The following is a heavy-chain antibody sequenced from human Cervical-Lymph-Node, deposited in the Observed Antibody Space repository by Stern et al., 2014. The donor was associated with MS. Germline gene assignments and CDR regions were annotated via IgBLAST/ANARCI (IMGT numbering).Heavy chain of an antibody. CDR1: GYTFTTPNYG. V-gene: IGHV1-18*01. J-gene: IGHJ4*02. Sequence: VQLLQSGPEVRQPGASVRVSCKASGYTFTTPNYGIAWVREAPGRGLEWMGWISSYNGNTVYAQKLQDRVTMTTDTSTSTAYMELRSLRSDDTAFYYCARERLRDFNDYHFDSWGQGTLVTVSS. CDR3: ARERLRDFNDYHFDS. D-gene: IGHD4-11*01. CDR2: ISSYNGNT.